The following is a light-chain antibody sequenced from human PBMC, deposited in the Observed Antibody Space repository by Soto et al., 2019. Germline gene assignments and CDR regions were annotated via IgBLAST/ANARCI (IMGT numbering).Light chain of an antibody. V-gene: IGKV3D-15*01. CDR3: HHYHNYMYS. Sequence: EIVTTQSPATLSASPGERATLSCRASQSIRSNLAWYQQKPGLAPRLLIYDASTRATGIPARFSGSGSGTEFTLTISSLQSGDSAIYYCHHYHNYMYSFGQGTKVDIK. CDR1: QSIRSN. CDR2: DAS. J-gene: IGKJ2*01.